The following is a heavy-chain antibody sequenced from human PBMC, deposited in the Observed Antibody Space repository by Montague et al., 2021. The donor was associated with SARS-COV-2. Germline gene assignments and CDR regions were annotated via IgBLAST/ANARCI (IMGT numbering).Heavy chain of an antibody. V-gene: IGHV3-33*08. CDR3: VRDGDSTTWPMDV. CDR1: GFTFRNSA. Sequence: SLRLSCAASGFTFRNSAMHWVRQAPGKGLEWVAIMWDEGGNKYYADSVKGRFTISRDNSKNTLYLQMNSLRVEDSAAYYCVRDGDSTTWPMDVRGQGTTVTVSS. J-gene: IGHJ6*02. D-gene: IGHD6-13*01. CDR2: MWDEGGNK.